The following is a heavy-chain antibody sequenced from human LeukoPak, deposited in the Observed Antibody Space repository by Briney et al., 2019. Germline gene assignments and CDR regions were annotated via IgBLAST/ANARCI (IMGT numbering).Heavy chain of an antibody. Sequence: GGSLRLSCTASGFTFDNYALHWVRQTPGKGLEWVAVISNDGNKKFYTDSVKGRFIISRDNSKNTLSLQMSSLRLEDAAVYYCARWRGEYYYDSRGYRGAIDYWGQGTLVTVSS. D-gene: IGHD3-22*01. CDR2: ISNDGNKK. V-gene: IGHV3-30-3*01. J-gene: IGHJ4*02. CDR1: GFTFDNYA. CDR3: ARWRGEYYYDSRGYRGAIDY.